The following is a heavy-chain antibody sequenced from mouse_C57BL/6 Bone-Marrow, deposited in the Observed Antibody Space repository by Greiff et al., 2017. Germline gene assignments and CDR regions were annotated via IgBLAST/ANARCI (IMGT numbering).Heavy chain of an antibody. V-gene: IGHV14-1*01. CDR3: TTGGNSDYYAMDY. Sequence: VQLKESGAELVRPGASVKLSCTASGFNIKDYYMHWVKQRPEQGLEWIGRIDPEDGDTEYAPKFQGKATMTADTSSNTAYLQLSSLTAEDTAVXYCTTGGNSDYYAMDYWGQGTSVTVSS. J-gene: IGHJ4*01. CDR2: IDPEDGDT. CDR1: GFNIKDYY. D-gene: IGHD2-1*01.